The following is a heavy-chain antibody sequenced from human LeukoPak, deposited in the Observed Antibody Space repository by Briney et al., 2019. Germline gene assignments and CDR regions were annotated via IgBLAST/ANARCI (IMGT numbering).Heavy chain of an antibody. Sequence: GGSLRLPCAASGFTFSSYAMHWVRQAPGKGLEGVADISYDGSNKYYADSVKGRFTISRDNSKNTLYLQMNSLRAEDTAVYYCARDPGARGYSYGYGGNFDYWGQGTLVTVSS. CDR2: ISYDGSNK. V-gene: IGHV3-30*04. CDR3: ARDPGARGYSYGYGGNFDY. D-gene: IGHD5-18*01. CDR1: GFTFSSYA. J-gene: IGHJ4*02.